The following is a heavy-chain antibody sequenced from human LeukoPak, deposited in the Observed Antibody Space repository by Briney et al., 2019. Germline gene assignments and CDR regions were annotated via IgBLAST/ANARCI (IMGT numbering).Heavy chain of an antibody. CDR1: GFTFSSYE. Sequence: PGGSLRLPCAASGFTFSSYEMNWVRQAPGKGLEGVSYISSSGSTIYYADSVKGRFTISRDNAKNSLYLQMNSLRAEDTAVYYCAREPIWRYYYYMDVWGKGTTVSISS. CDR3: AREPIWRYYYYMDV. D-gene: IGHD3-16*02. V-gene: IGHV3-48*03. CDR2: ISSSGSTI. J-gene: IGHJ6*03.